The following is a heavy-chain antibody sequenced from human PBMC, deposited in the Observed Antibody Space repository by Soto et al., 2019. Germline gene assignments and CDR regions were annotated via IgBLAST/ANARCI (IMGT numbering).Heavy chain of an antibody. J-gene: IGHJ4*02. CDR3: ARDKIKGAPDYLDS. D-gene: IGHD1-26*01. Sequence: QEQLVETGGDVVQPGRSLTLSCAASGFTFSANAMHWVRQAPGKGLEWVAVIAYDGTIKIYRDSVQGRFTISRADSKSTLYLQMNSLRPEDTAVYYCARDKIKGAPDYLDSWGQGPLVTVSS. V-gene: IGHV3-30-3*01. CDR2: IAYDGTIK. CDR1: GFTFSANA.